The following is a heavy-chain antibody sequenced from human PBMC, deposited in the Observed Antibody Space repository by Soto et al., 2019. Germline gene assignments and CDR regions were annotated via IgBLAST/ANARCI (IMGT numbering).Heavy chain of an antibody. CDR1: GFTFSSYG. J-gene: IGHJ4*02. D-gene: IGHD6-13*01. Sequence: QVQLVESGGGVVQPGRSLRLSCAASGFTFSSYGMHWVRQAPGKGLEWVAVISYDGSNKYYADSVKGRFTISRDNSKNTLYLQMNSLRAEDTAVYYCAKDGGGIADNGAPYYFDYWGQGTLVTVSS. V-gene: IGHV3-30*18. CDR3: AKDGGGIADNGAPYYFDY. CDR2: ISYDGSNK.